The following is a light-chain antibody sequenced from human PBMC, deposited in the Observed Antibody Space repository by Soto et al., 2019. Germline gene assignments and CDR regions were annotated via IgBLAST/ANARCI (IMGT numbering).Light chain of an antibody. J-gene: IGKJ1*01. CDR2: DAS. V-gene: IGKV1-5*01. CDR1: QSISSW. Sequence: DIQMTQSPSTLSACVGDRVTITCRASQSISSWLAWYQQKPGKAPKLLIYDASSLESGVPSRFSGSGSGTEFTLTISSLQPDDFATYYCLQYNSYSQTFGQGTKVEIK. CDR3: LQYNSYSQT.